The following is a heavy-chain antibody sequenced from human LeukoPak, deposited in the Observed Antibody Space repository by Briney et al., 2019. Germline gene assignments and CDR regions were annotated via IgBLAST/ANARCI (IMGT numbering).Heavy chain of an antibody. Sequence: GASVKVSCKASGYTFTSYGINWVRQAPGQGLEWMGWIRVYNGNTNYAQKLQGRVTMTTDTSTSTAYMELRSLRSDGTAVYYCARDFAPKTRFGEYGTWGQGTLVTVSS. D-gene: IGHD3-10*01. CDR3: ARDFAPKTRFGEYGT. CDR2: IRVYNGNT. CDR1: GYTFTSYG. J-gene: IGHJ5*02. V-gene: IGHV1-18*01.